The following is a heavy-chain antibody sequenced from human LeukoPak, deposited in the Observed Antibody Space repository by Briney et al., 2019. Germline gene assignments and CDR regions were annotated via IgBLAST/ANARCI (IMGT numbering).Heavy chain of an antibody. CDR3: ARAARSSSFPHPFDY. D-gene: IGHD6-6*01. V-gene: IGHV4-59*08. Sequence: PSETLSLTCTVSGGSISSYYWSWIRQPPGKGLEWIGYIYYSGSTNYNPSLKSRVTISVDTSKNQFSLKLSSVTAADTAVYYCARAARSSSFPHPFDYWGQGTLVTVSS. J-gene: IGHJ4*02. CDR1: GGSISSYY. CDR2: IYYSGST.